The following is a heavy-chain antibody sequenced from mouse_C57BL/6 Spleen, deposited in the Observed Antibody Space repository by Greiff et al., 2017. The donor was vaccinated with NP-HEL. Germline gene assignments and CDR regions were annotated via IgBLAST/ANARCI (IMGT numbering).Heavy chain of an antibody. V-gene: IGHV1-54*01. J-gene: IGHJ2*01. CDR3: ARSADPGFDY. CDR2: INPGSGGT. Sequence: VQLQQSGAELVRPGTSVKVSCKASGYAFTNYLIEWVKQRPGQGLEWIGVINPGSGGTNYNEKFKGKATLTADKSSSTAYMQLSSLTSEDSAVYFCARSADPGFDYWGQGTTLTVSS. CDR1: GYAFTNYL.